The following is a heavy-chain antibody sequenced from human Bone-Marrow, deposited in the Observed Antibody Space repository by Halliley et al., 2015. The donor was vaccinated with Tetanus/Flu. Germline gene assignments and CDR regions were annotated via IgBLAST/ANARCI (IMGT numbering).Heavy chain of an antibody. Sequence: SLRLSCAASGFSFSDYAMSWVRQAPGKGLEWVSAISDGGSGTYYADSVKGRFTISRDNSNNTLYLQMSSLRAEDTAVYYCAKLAGWLPDSGTPRLNWFDPWGQGTLVTVSS. CDR2: ISDGGSGT. CDR1: GFSFSDYA. D-gene: IGHD4-17*01. V-gene: IGHV3-23*01. J-gene: IGHJ5*02. CDR3: AKLAGWLPDSGTPRLNWFDP.